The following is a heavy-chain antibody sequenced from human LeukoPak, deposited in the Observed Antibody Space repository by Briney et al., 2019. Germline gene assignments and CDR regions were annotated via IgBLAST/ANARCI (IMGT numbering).Heavy chain of an antibody. J-gene: IGHJ4*02. CDR2: IYHSGST. Sequence: PSETLSLTCTVSGYSISSGYCWGWIRQPPGKGLEWIGSIYHSGSTYYNPSLKSRVTISVDTSKDQFSLKLSSVTAADTAVYYCASYIAARDGDDSPRILIDYWGQGTLVTVSS. V-gene: IGHV4-38-2*02. D-gene: IGHD6-6*01. CDR1: GYSISSGYC. CDR3: ASYIAARDGDDSPRILIDY.